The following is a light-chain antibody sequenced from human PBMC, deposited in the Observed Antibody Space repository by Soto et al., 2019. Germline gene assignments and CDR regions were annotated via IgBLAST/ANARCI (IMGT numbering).Light chain of an antibody. V-gene: IGKV3-20*01. J-gene: IGKJ3*01. CDR3: QQYGSSPF. Sequence: EIVLTRSPGTLSLSPGERATLSCRASQSVSSSYLAWYQQKPGQAPRRLIDGAYSRATGIPDRFSGSGSGTDFTLTISXLEPEDFAVYYCQQYGSSPFFGPGTKVDIK. CDR2: GAY. CDR1: QSVSSSY.